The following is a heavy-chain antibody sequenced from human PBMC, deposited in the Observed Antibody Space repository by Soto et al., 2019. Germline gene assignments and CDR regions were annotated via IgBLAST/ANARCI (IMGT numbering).Heavy chain of an antibody. CDR2: ISYDGSNK. D-gene: IGHD2-2*01. J-gene: IGHJ4*02. V-gene: IGHV3-30*18. CDR3: AKGGVVPAAIHGYFDY. CDR1: GFTFSSYG. Sequence: QVQLVESGGGVVQPGRSLRLSCAASGFTFSSYGMHWVRQAPGKGLEWVAVISYDGSNKYYADSVKGRFTISRDNSKNTLYLQMNSLRAEDTAVYYCAKGGVVPAAIHGYFDYWGQGTLVTVSS.